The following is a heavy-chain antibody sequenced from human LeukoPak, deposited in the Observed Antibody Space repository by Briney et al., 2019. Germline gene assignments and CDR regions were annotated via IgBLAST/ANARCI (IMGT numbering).Heavy chain of an antibody. CDR3: ARGWDHSSGWYKGAFDI. D-gene: IGHD6-19*01. CDR1: GGSISSGGYY. V-gene: IGHV4-30-2*01. CDR2: IYHSGST. J-gene: IGHJ3*02. Sequence: SETLSLTCTVSGGSISSGGYYWSWIRQPPGKGLEWIGYIYHSGSTYYNPSLKSRVTISVDRSKNQFSLKLSSVTAADMAVYYCARGWDHSSGWYKGAFDIWGQGTMDTVSS.